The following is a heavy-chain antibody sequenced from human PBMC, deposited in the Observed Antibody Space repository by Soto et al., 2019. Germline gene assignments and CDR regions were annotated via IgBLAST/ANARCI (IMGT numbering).Heavy chain of an antibody. J-gene: IGHJ6*02. CDR3: AGGVVVARDYYYGMDV. D-gene: IGHD2-21*01. CDR2: ISAYNGNT. Sequence: ASVKVSCKASGYTFTSYGISWVRQAPGQGLEWMGWISAYNGNTNYAQKLQGRVTMTTDTSTSTAYMELRSLRSDDTAVYYCAGGVVVARDYYYGMDVWGQGTTVTVSS. V-gene: IGHV1-18*04. CDR1: GYTFTSYG.